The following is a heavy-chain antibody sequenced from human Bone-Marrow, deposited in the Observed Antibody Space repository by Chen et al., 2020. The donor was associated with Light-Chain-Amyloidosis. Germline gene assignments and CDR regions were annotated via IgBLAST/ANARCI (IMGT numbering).Heavy chain of an antibody. V-gene: IGHV5-51*01. D-gene: IGHD5-12*01. J-gene: IGHJ4*02. CDR3: ARRRDGYNLDY. CDR2: IYPDDSDA. Sequence: EVQLEQSGPEVKKPGESLKISCKGSGYTFPNYWIGWVRQMPGKGLEGMGVIYPDDSDARYSPAFEGQVTISADKSITTAYLQWRSLKASDTAMYYCARRRDGYNLDYWGQGTLVTVSS. CDR1: GYTFPNYW.